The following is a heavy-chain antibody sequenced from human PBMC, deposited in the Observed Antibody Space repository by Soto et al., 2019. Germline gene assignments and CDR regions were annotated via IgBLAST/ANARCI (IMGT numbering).Heavy chain of an antibody. V-gene: IGHV3-21*01. CDR1: GFTFSSYS. D-gene: IGHD1-26*01. J-gene: IGHJ3*01. CDR3: ARDREGVGAGLF. CDR2: ISGTSTYI. Sequence: CGSLRLSCAASGFTFSSYSMNWVRQAPGRGLEWVSFISGTSTYIYYADSVKGRFTISRDNAKNSLYLQMNSLRGEDTAIYYCARDREGVGAGLFWGQGTMVTVSS.